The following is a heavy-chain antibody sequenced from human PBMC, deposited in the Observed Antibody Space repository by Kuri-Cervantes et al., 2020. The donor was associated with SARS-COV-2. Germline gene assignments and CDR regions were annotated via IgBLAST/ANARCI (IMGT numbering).Heavy chain of an antibody. D-gene: IGHD3-10*01. J-gene: IGHJ4*02. CDR1: GFTVSSNY. Sequence: GGSLRLSCAASGFTVSSNYMSWVRQAPGKGLEWVSVIYSGGSTYYADSVKGRFTISGDNSKNTLYLQMNSLRAEDTAVHYCAIAAAEFFDYWGQGTLVTVSS. V-gene: IGHV3-53*01. CDR2: IYSGGST. CDR3: AIAAAEFFDY.